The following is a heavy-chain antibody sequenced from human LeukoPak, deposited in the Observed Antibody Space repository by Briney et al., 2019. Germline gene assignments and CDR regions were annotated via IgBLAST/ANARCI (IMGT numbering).Heavy chain of an antibody. Sequence: GGSLRLSCAASGFTVSSNYMSWVRQAPGKGLEWVSVIYSGGSTYYADSVKGRFTISRDNSKNTLYLQMNSLRAEDTAVYYCARLLSIGRLDVWGKGTTVTISS. D-gene: IGHD1-26*01. CDR1: GFTVSSNY. J-gene: IGHJ6*04. V-gene: IGHV3-53*01. CDR3: ARLLSIGRLDV. CDR2: IYSGGST.